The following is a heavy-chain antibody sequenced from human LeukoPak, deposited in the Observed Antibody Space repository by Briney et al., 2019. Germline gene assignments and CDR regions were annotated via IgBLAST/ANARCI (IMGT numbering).Heavy chain of an antibody. V-gene: IGHV1-69*13. CDR1: GYTFTSYG. Sequence: EASVKVSCKAPGYTFTSYGISWVRQAPGQGLEWMGGIIPVFAKANYARKFQDRVTITADDSTTTAYMELSSLTSEDTATYYCARLGHCRETNCYSDFYYMDVWGKGTTVIVSS. CDR3: ARLGHCRETNCYSDFYYMDV. CDR2: IIPVFAKA. D-gene: IGHD2/OR15-2a*01. J-gene: IGHJ6*03.